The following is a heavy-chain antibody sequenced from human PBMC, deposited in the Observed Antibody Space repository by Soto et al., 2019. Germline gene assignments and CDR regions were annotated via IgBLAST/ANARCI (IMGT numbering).Heavy chain of an antibody. V-gene: IGHV4-4*02. J-gene: IGHJ3*02. D-gene: IGHD3-3*01. CDR3: ARATRKYYDFWSGYSGASDAFDI. Sequence: SETLSLTCAVSGVSISSNNWWSWVRQPPGKGLEWIGEIYHSGSTNYNPSLNSRVTISVDKSKNQFSLNLGSVTAADTAVYYCARATRKYYDFWSGYSGASDAFDIWGQGTMVTVSS. CDR1: GVSISSNNW. CDR2: IYHSGST.